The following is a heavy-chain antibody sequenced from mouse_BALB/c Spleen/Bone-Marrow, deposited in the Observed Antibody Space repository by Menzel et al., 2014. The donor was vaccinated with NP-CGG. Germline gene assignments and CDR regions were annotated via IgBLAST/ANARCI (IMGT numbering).Heavy chain of an antibody. D-gene: IGHD1-2*01. CDR1: GFTFSKNW. V-gene: IGHV6-6*02. Sequence: DVKLQESGGGLVQPGGSMKLSCVASGFTFSKNWMNWVRQSPEKGLEWVAEIRLKSNNYAKHYAESVKGRFTISRDDSKSSVYLQMNNLRAEDTGIYYCTRGTAATRASYFDYWGQGTTLTVPS. J-gene: IGHJ2*01. CDR2: IRLKSNNYAK. CDR3: TRGTAATRASYFDY.